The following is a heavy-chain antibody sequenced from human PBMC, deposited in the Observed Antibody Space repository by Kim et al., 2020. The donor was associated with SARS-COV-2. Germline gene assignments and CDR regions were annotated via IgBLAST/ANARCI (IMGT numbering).Heavy chain of an antibody. Sequence: SETLSLTCTVSGGSVSSGSYYWSWIRQPPGKGLEWIGYIYYSGSTNYNPSLKSRVTISVDTSKNQFSLKLSSVTAADTAVYYCARMNSSGWYNFDYWGQGTLVTVSS. J-gene: IGHJ4*02. V-gene: IGHV4-61*01. D-gene: IGHD6-19*01. CDR3: ARMNSSGWYNFDY. CDR2: IYYSGST. CDR1: GGSVSSGSYY.